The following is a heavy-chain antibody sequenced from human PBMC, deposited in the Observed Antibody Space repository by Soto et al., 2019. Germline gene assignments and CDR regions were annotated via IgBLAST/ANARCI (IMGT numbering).Heavy chain of an antibody. D-gene: IGHD2-15*01. CDR3: ARDSVVVVAATQPLNYGMDV. CDR2: IYSGGST. J-gene: IGHJ6*02. Sequence: EVQLVESGGGLVQPGGSLRLSCAASGFTVSSDYMSWVRQAPGKGLEWVSVIYSGGSTYYADSVKGRFTISRDNSKNTLYLQMNSLRAEDTAVYYCARDSVVVVAATQPLNYGMDVWGQGTTVTVSS. V-gene: IGHV3-66*01. CDR1: GFTVSSDY.